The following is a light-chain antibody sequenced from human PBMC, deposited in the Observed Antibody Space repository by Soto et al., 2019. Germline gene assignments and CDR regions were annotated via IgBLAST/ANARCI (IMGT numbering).Light chain of an antibody. J-gene: IGKJ2*03. CDR1: QGVSRY. Sequence: DIQMPQSPSSLSASVGDRVTITCRASQGVSRYLLWYQQRQGRASILLIYSASNLLSGVPSRFSGSGPGTHFTLTNRRLQPDDFANYYGQQGYSTPHSFGRGTRLE. CDR3: QQGYSTPHS. CDR2: SAS. V-gene: IGKV1-39*01.